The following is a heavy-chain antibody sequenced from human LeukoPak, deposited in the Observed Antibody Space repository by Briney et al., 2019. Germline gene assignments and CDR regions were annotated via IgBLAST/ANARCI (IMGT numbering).Heavy chain of an antibody. CDR1: GFTFSDDY. CDR2: ISNSGYTI. J-gene: IGHJ5*02. V-gene: IGHV3-11*04. Sequence: GGSLRLSCAAPGFTFSDDYMSWIRQAPGKGLEWVSYISNSGYTIYYADSVKGRFTISRDNAKNSLYLQMNSLRAEDTAVYYCARPGIVDDYLNWFDPWGQGTLVTVSS. CDR3: ARPGIVDDYLNWFDP. D-gene: IGHD3-22*01.